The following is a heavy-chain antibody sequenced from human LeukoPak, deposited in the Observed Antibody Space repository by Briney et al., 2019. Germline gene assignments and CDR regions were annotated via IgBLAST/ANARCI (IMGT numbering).Heavy chain of an antibody. D-gene: IGHD2-8*01. V-gene: IGHV1-2*02. CDR3: ARVVYYFYAMDV. Sequence: ASVKVSCKASGYTFTDYNIHWVRQAPGQGLEWMGWINPNSGGTNYAQKFQGRVHMTRDTSISTAYMELSRLRSDDTALYYCARVVYYFYAMDVWGQGTTVSVSS. CDR1: GYTFTDYN. J-gene: IGHJ6*02. CDR2: INPNSGGT.